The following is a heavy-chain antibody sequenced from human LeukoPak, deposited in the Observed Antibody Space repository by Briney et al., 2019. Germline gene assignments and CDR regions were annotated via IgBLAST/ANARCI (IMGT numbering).Heavy chain of an antibody. D-gene: IGHD3-10*01. CDR1: GFTFSTYT. J-gene: IGHJ4*02. CDR2: ISGSTSYT. CDR3: AKDRRTVRGVITLGY. V-gene: IGHV3-23*01. Sequence: GGSLRLSCSASGFTFSTYTMNWVRQAPGKGLEFVSSISGSTSYTFYADSVKGRFTISRDNSKNTLYLQMNSLRAEDTAVYYCAKDRRTVRGVITLGYWGQGTLVTVSS.